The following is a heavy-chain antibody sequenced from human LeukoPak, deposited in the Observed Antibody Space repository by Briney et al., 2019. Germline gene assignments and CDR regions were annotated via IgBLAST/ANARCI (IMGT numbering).Heavy chain of an antibody. CDR3: SKDEGYCSSTSCSSYYYYCYMVV. CDR1: GFTFSSSG. J-gene: IGHJ6*03. D-gene: IGHD2-2*01. V-gene: IGHV3-30*02. Sequence: GGSLRLSCAASGFTFSSSGMHWVRQAPGKGLEWVASIRSDGSNKYYADSVKGRFTISRDNAKNTLYLQMNSLRAEDTAAYYHSKDEGYCSSTSCSSYYYYCYMVVWGKGTTVTVSS. CDR2: IRSDGSNK.